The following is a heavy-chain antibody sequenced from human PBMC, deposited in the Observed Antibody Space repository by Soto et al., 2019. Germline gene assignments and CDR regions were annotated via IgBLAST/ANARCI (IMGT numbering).Heavy chain of an antibody. CDR1: GGSISSSSYY. CDR2: IYYSGST. D-gene: IGHD5-18*01. V-gene: IGHV4-39*01. J-gene: IGHJ4*02. Sequence: QLQLQESGPGLVKPSETLSLTCTVSGGSISSSSYYWGWIRQPPGKGLEWIGSIYYSGSTYYNPSLKSRVTISVDTSKNQFSLKLSSVTAADTAVYYCARRWIDTAMAKGFDYWGQGTLVTVSS. CDR3: ARRWIDTAMAKGFDY.